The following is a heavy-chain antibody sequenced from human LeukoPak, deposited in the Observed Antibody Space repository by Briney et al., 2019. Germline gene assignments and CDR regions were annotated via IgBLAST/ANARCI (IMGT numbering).Heavy chain of an antibody. CDR1: GFTFSSYA. J-gene: IGHJ4*02. Sequence: GGSLRLSCAASGFTFSSYAMSWVRQAPGKGLEGVSAISGSGGSTYYADSVEGRFTISRDNSKNTLYLQMNSLRAEDPAVYYCAKDYYDSSGSYWGQGTLVTVSS. D-gene: IGHD3-22*01. CDR3: AKDYYDSSGSY. V-gene: IGHV3-23*01. CDR2: ISGSGGST.